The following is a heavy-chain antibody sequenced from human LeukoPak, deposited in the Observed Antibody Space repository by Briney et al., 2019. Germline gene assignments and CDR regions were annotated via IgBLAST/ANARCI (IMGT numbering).Heavy chain of an antibody. CDR1: GGSISSSSYY. J-gene: IGHJ4*02. CDR3: ARPRSGSSEGYYFDY. CDR2: IYYSGST. D-gene: IGHD1-26*01. V-gene: IGHV4-39*01. Sequence: SETLSLTCTVSGGSISSSSYYWGWIRQPPGKGLEWIGSIYYSGSTYYNPSLKSRVTISVDTSKNQFSLKLSSVTAADTAVYYCARPRSGSSEGYYFDYWGQGTLVTVSS.